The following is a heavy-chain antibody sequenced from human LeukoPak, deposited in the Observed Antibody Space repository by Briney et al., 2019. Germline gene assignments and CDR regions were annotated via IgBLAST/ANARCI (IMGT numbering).Heavy chain of an antibody. CDR3: ARAPHYSNYGPYYYGMDV. CDR1: GFTFSSYW. J-gene: IGHJ6*02. V-gene: IGHV3-7*01. CDR2: IKQDGSEK. D-gene: IGHD4-11*01. Sequence: GGSPRLSCAASGFTFSSYWMSWVRQAPGKGLEWVANIKQDGSEKYYVDSVKGRFTISRDNAKNSLYLQMNSLRAEDTAVYYCARAPHYSNYGPYYYGMDVWGQGTTVTVSS.